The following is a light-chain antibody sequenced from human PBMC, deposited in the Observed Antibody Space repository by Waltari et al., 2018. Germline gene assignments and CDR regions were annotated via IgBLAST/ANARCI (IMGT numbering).Light chain of an antibody. CDR2: KAS. CDR1: QSISYS. CDR3: QQYNRYSS. V-gene: IGKV1-5*03. J-gene: IGKJ5*01. Sequence: DIQMAQSPSTLSASVGDRVTITCRASQSISYSLAWYQQKPGKAPKLLIYKASTLEGAVPSRFSGSGSGTEFTLTITSLQPDDFATYYCQQYNRYSSFGQGTRLEI.